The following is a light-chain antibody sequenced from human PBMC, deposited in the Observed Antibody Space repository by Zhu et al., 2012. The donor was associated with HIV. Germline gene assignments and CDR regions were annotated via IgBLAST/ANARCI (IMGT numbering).Light chain of an antibody. Sequence: EILMTQSPATLSVSPGTRATLSCRASQSVSSNLAWYQQKRGQPPRLLIYDASTRAPGIPARFSGGGSGTEYTLTIDGLQSDDFAVYYCQQYTNWPDTFGQG. V-gene: IGKV3-15*01. J-gene: IGKJ2*01. CDR1: QSVSSN. CDR2: DAS. CDR3: QQYTNWPDT.